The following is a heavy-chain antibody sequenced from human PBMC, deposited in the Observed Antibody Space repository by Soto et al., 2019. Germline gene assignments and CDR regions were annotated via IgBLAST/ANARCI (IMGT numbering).Heavy chain of an antibody. V-gene: IGHV1-69*04. CDR1: GYTFTTYG. D-gene: IGHD3-10*01. J-gene: IGHJ3*02. CDR2: IIPILGIA. CDR3: ARVEDTMVRGVIGNAFDI. Sequence: SVKVSCKASGYTFTTYGVSWVRQAPGQGLEWMGRIIPILGIANYAQKFQGRVTITADKSTSTAYMELSSLRSEDTAVYYCARVEDTMVRGVIGNAFDIWGQGTMVTVSS.